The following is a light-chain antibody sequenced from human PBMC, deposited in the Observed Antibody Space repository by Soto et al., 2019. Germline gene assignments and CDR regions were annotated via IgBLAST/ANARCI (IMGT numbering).Light chain of an antibody. Sequence: DIVMTQSPATLSVSPGERVTLSCRARQSVSSNLAWYQQKPGQAPRLLIYGASTRATGLPARFSGSGSGTEFTLTISSLQSEDFAVYYCQQRHMWPITFGQGTRLEIK. J-gene: IGKJ5*01. V-gene: IGKV3-15*01. CDR1: QSVSSN. CDR2: GAS. CDR3: QQRHMWPIT.